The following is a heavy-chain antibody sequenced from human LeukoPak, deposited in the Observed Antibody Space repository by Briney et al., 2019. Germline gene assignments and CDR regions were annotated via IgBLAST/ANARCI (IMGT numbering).Heavy chain of an antibody. CDR2: ISGSGGST. V-gene: IGHV3-23*01. CDR1: GFTVSSNY. Sequence: GGSLRLSCAASGFTVSSNYMNWVRQAPGKGLEWVSAISGSGGSTYYADSVKGRFTISRDNSKNTLYLQMNSLRAEDTAVYYCAKTFSGYDFWSGYFDYWGQGTLVTVSS. J-gene: IGHJ4*02. CDR3: AKTFSGYDFWSGYFDY. D-gene: IGHD3-3*01.